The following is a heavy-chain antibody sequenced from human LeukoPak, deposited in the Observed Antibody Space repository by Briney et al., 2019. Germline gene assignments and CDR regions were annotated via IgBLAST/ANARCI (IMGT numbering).Heavy chain of an antibody. CDR2: ISAYNGNT. D-gene: IGHD3-10*01. V-gene: IGHV1-18*04. Sequence: ASVKVCCKASGYTFTSYGISWVRQPPGQGLEWMGWISAYNGNTSYAQKLQARVTMTTDTSTSTAYMELRSLRSDDTAVYYCARDPYYGSGSYYKVPHYFDYWGQGTLVTVSS. CDR3: ARDPYYGSGSYYKVPHYFDY. CDR1: GYTFTSYG. J-gene: IGHJ4*02.